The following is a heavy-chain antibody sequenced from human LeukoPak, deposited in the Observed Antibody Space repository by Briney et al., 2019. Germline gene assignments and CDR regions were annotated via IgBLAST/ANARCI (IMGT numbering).Heavy chain of an antibody. J-gene: IGHJ4*02. D-gene: IGHD3-10*01. Sequence: NPGGSLRLSWAASGFTFSSYSLNWGRQAPGKGLGRVSGISGIGSYYADSVKGRFTISRDNAKTSLYLQMNSLRAEDTAVYYCARDVYGSGSYYIDYWGQGTLVTVSS. CDR1: GFTFSSYS. V-gene: IGHV3-21*01. CDR3: ARDVYGSGSYYIDY. CDR2: ISGIGSY.